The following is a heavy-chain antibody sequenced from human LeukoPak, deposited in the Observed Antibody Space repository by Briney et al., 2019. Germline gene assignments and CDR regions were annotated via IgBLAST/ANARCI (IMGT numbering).Heavy chain of an antibody. CDR1: AFTFDNYG. CDR2: INWNGGST. J-gene: IGHJ4*02. Sequence: GGSLRLSCAASAFTFDNYGMSWVRQAPGKGLEWVSGINWNGGSTGYADSVKGRFTISRDNAKNSLYLQMNSLRAEDTALYYCARGVYYYDSSGYYILGYWGQGTLVTVSS. CDR3: ARGVYYYDSSGYYILGY. D-gene: IGHD3-22*01. V-gene: IGHV3-20*04.